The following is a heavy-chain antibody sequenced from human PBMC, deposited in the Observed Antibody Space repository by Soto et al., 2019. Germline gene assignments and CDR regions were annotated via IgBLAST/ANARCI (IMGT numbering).Heavy chain of an antibody. Sequence: SGPTLVNPTQTLTLTCTFSGFSLSTSGMCVSWIRQPPGKALEWLALIDWDDDKYYSTSLKTRLTISKDTSKNQVVLTMTNMDPVDTATYYCARPNYDFWSGSNWFDPWGQGTLGTVSS. J-gene: IGHJ5*02. CDR2: IDWDDDK. V-gene: IGHV2-70*01. D-gene: IGHD3-3*01. CDR3: ARPNYDFWSGSNWFDP. CDR1: GFSLSTSGMC.